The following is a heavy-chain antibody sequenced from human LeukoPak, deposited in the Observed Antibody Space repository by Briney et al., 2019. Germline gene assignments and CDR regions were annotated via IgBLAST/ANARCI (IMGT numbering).Heavy chain of an antibody. V-gene: IGHV3-11*01. D-gene: IGHD2-2*01. CDR2: ISSNGSTI. J-gene: IGHJ6*03. CDR3: SRVGNYCISPSCNYYYYYMDV. Sequence: GGSLRLSCAASGCTFGNYYLNWIRQPQGKGREWVSFISSNGSTIYYGASVKGRFTISRDNAKNPLSLQMNTLTAADTAVYFCSRVGNYCISPSCNYYYYYMDVWGKGTTVTVSS. CDR1: GCTFGNYY.